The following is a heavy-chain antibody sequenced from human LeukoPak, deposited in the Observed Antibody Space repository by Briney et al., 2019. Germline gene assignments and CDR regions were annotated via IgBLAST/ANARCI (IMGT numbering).Heavy chain of an antibody. J-gene: IGHJ4*02. CDR1: GYTLTELS. V-gene: IGHV1-24*01. D-gene: IGHD4-11*01. Sequence: ASVKVSCKVPGYTLTELSMHWVRQAPGKGLEWMGGFDPEDGETIYAQKFQGRVTMTEDTSTDTAYMELSSLRSEDTAVYYCARTGTPDYNFDYWGQGTLVTVSS. CDR3: ARTGTPDYNFDY. CDR2: FDPEDGET.